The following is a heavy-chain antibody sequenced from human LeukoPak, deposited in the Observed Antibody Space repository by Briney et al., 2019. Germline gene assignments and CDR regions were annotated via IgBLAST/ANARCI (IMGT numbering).Heavy chain of an antibody. V-gene: IGHV3-23*01. CDR3: AKDPMYSSSWYESWFDP. CDR2: ISGSGGST. D-gene: IGHD6-13*01. CDR1: GFTFSSYA. J-gene: IGHJ5*02. Sequence: PGGSLRLSCAASGFTFSSYAMSWVRQAPGKGLEWVSAISGSGGSTYYADSVKGRFTISRDNSKNPLYLQMNSLRAEDTAVYYCAKDPMYSSSWYESWFDPWGQGTLVTVSS.